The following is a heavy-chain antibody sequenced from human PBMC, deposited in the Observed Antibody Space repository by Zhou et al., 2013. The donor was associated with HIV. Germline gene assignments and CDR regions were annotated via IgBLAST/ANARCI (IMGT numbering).Heavy chain of an antibody. J-gene: IGHJ4*02. CDR2: INPSGGST. D-gene: IGHD6-13*01. Sequence: QIQLVQSGAEVKKPGASVKVSCKASGYTFTSYYMHWVRQAPGQGLEWMGIINPSGGSTSYAQKFQGRVTMTRDTSISTAYMELSRLRSDDTAVYYCARDGTAGMDYWGQGTLVTVSS. V-gene: IGHV1-46*01. CDR1: GYTFTSYY. CDR3: ARDGTAGMDY.